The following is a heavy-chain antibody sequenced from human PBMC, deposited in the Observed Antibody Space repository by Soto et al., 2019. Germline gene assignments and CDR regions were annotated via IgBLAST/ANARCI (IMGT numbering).Heavy chain of an antibody. Sequence: EVQLLESGGGLVQPGGSLRLSCAASGFTFSSYAMSWVRQAPGKGLEWVSAISGSGGSTYYADSVKGRFTISRDNSKNTLYLQMNSLRAEDTAVYYCAKDRITIFGVVISPDFDYWGQGTLVTVSS. CDR1: GFTFSSYA. CDR3: AKDRITIFGVVISPDFDY. CDR2: ISGSGGST. V-gene: IGHV3-23*01. J-gene: IGHJ4*02. D-gene: IGHD3-3*01.